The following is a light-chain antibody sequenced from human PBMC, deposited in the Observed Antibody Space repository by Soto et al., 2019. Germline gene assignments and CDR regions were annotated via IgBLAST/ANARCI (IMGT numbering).Light chain of an antibody. V-gene: IGKV3-20*01. CDR2: GAS. CDR1: QSVNSNY. Sequence: EIVLTQSPGTLSLSPGERATLSCRASQSVNSNYLAWYQQKPGQRPRILIYGASSRATGIPDRFSGSGSGTDFTLTISRLEPEDFAGYYCQQYDTSTRTFGQGTKVEIK. J-gene: IGKJ1*01. CDR3: QQYDTSTRT.